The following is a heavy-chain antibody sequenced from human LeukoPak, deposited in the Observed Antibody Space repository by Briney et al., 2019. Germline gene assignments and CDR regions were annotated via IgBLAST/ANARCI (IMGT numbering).Heavy chain of an antibody. CDR2: INAGDGNT. V-gene: IGHV1-3*01. D-gene: IGHD6-13*01. J-gene: IGHJ3*02. Sequence: GASVKVSCKAPGYTLTAYVINWVRQAPGHRLEWMGWINAGDGNTKYSQKFQGRVTITRDTSASTVYMELSSLRSGDTAVYYCAREHLIAAAGSAPTADAFDIWGQGTMVTVSS. CDR3: AREHLIAAAGSAPTADAFDI. CDR1: GYTLTAYV.